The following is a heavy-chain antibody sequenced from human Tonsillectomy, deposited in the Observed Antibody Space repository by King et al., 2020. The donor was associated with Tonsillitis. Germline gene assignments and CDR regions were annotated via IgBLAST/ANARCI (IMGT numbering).Heavy chain of an antibody. J-gene: IGHJ3*02. D-gene: IGHD2-8*01. V-gene: IGHV3-7*03. CDR1: GFTFSHYW. CDR2: IKQDGSEK. Sequence: DVQLVESGGGLVQPGGSLRLSCAASGFTFSHYWLSWVRQAPGKGLEWVANIKQDGSEKYYVDSMKGRFTISRDNAKSSVYLQMNSLRAEDTAMYYCARVGGCPNCVCYQGALYMWGQGTMVTVSS. CDR3: ARVGGCPNCVCYQGALYM.